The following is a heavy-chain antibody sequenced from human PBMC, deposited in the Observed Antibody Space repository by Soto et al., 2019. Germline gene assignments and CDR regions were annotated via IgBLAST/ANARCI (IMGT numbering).Heavy chain of an antibody. J-gene: IGHJ4*02. CDR3: ASRGYSSSSYYFDY. D-gene: IGHD6-13*01. CDR1: GFTFSSYA. Sequence: PGGSLRLSCAASGFTFSSYAMSWVRQAPGKGLEWVSAISGSGGSTYYAESVKGRFTISRDNSKNTLYLQMNSLRAEDTAVYYCASRGYSSSSYYFDYWGQGTLVTVSS. V-gene: IGHV3-23*01. CDR2: ISGSGGST.